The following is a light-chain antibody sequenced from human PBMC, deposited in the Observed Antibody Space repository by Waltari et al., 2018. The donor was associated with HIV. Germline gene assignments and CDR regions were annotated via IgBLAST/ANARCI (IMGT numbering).Light chain of an antibody. J-gene: IGLJ1*01. CDR2: DVS. CDR3: SSYTSSSTLYV. Sequence: QSALTQPASVSGSPGQSITISCTGTSSGVGGYNHVSWYQQHPGKAPKLMIYDVSNRPSGVSTRFSGSKSGNTASLTISGLQAEDEADYYCSSYTSSSTLYVFGTGTKVTVL. CDR1: SSGVGGYNH. V-gene: IGLV2-14*03.